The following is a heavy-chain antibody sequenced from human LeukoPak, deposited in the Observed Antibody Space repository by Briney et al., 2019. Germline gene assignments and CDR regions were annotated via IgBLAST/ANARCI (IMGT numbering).Heavy chain of an antibody. D-gene: IGHD6-13*01. Sequence: GASVKVSCKASGYTFTGYYMHWVRQAPGQGLEWMGWINPNSGGTNYAQKFQGRVTMTRDTSISTAYMELSRLRSDDTAVYYCARVTAAAGGLFDYWGQGTLVTVSS. J-gene: IGHJ4*02. CDR3: ARVTAAAGGLFDY. CDR1: GYTFTGYY. CDR2: INPNSGGT. V-gene: IGHV1-2*02.